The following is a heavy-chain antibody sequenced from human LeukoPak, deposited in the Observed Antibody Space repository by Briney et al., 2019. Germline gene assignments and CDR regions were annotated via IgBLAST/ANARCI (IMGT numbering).Heavy chain of an antibody. Sequence: PGGSLRLSCAASGFTFSSYAMHWVRQAPGKGLEWVAVISYDGSNKYYADSVKGRFTISRDNSKNTLYLQMNSLRAEDTAVYYCASGDRPYCSGGSCSIDYWGQGTLVTVSS. CDR1: GFTFSSYA. J-gene: IGHJ4*02. CDR3: ASGDRPYCSGGSCSIDY. D-gene: IGHD2-15*01. CDR2: ISYDGSNK. V-gene: IGHV3-30-3*01.